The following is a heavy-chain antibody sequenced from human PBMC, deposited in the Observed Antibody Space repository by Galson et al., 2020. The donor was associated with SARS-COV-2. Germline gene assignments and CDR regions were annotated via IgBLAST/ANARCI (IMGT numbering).Heavy chain of an antibody. D-gene: IGHD6-13*01. CDR1: GFTFSSYS. J-gene: IGHJ5*02. CDR3: AREVGSWYEFSWFDP. CDR2: ISSSSSYI. V-gene: IGHV3-21*01. Sequence: NSGGSLRLSCAASGFTFSSYSMNWVRQAPGKGLEWVSSISSSSSYIYYADSVKGRFTISRDNAKNSLYLQMNSLRAEDTAVYYCAREVGSWYEFSWFDPWGQGTLVTVSS.